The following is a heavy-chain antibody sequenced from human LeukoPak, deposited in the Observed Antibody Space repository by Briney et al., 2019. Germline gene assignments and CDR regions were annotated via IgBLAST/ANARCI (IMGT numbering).Heavy chain of an antibody. D-gene: IGHD6-6*01. Sequence: VGSLRPSCAASGFTVSSNYMSWVRQAPGKGLEWFSVIYSGGSTYYADSVKGRFTISRDNSKNTLYLQMNSLKAEDTAVYYCARDEYASSPGYFDYWGQGSLLTVSS. CDR2: IYSGGST. V-gene: IGHV3-66*02. J-gene: IGHJ4*02. CDR1: GFTVSSNY. CDR3: ARDEYASSPGYFDY.